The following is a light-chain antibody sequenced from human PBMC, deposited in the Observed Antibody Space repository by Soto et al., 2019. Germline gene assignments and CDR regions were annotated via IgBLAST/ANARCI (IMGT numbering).Light chain of an antibody. CDR1: QTVSNIY. CDR3: QQFGTSPYT. Sequence: EIVLTQSPVTLSFSPGYRATLSCTTSQTVSNIYLVWYQQRPGQAPRLLIYETSIRASGIPDRFSGSGSGTDFTLTISRLEPEDFAVYWCQQFGTSPYTFGQGTKVDIK. CDR2: ETS. J-gene: IGKJ2*01. V-gene: IGKV3-20*01.